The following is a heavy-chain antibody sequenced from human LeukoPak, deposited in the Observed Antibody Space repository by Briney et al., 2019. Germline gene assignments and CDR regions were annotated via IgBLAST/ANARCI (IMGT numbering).Heavy chain of an antibody. Sequence: EASVKVSCKASGCTFTTHGISWVRQAPGQGLEWMGWISVYNGNTNYAQKFQGRVTMTTDTSTSTAYMEVRTLRFDDTAVYYCVRDIGTSPYLHDYWGQGTRVTVSS. J-gene: IGHJ4*02. CDR1: GCTFTTHG. CDR2: ISVYNGNT. CDR3: VRDIGTSPYLHDY. D-gene: IGHD6-13*01. V-gene: IGHV1-18*01.